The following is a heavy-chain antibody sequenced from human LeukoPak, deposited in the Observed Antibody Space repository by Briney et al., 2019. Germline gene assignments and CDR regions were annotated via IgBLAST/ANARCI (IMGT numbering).Heavy chain of an antibody. J-gene: IGHJ6*03. V-gene: IGHV3-9*01. Sequence: GGSLRLSCAASGFTFDDYAMHWVRQAPRKGLEWVSGISWNSGSIGYADSVKGRFTISRDNAKNSLYLQMNSLRAEDTAVYYCASGSYGSGFYYFYYMDVWGKGTTVTVSS. CDR1: GFTFDDYA. CDR2: ISWNSGSI. CDR3: ASGSYGSGFYYFYYMDV. D-gene: IGHD3-10*01.